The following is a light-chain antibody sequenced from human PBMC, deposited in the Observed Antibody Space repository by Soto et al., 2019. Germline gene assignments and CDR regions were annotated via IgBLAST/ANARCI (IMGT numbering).Light chain of an antibody. J-gene: IGLJ2*01. V-gene: IGLV2-14*03. Sequence: QSVLTQPASVSGSPGQSITISCTGTSSDVGGYNYVSWYQQHPGKAPKLMIYDVSNRPSGVSNRFSGSKSGNTASLTISGLQAEDEADYYCCSYTSSSTPVVSGGGTKLTVL. CDR2: DVS. CDR3: CSYTSSSTPVV. CDR1: SSDVGGYNY.